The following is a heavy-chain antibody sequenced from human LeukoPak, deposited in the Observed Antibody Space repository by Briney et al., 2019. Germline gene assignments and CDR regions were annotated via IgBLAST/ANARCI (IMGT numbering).Heavy chain of an antibody. D-gene: IGHD2-8*02. Sequence: GGSLRHSCAASGFTSSTNFINRVRQAPGKGLEWVSIMYSGGSTYYADSVKGRFTISRDDSKKTVCLQMNSLRADDTAMYYCARGYGTGTNCLVDYWGQGTLVTVSS. V-gene: IGHV3-53*01. CDR2: MYSGGST. CDR1: GFTSSTNF. CDR3: ARGYGTGTNCLVDY. J-gene: IGHJ4*02.